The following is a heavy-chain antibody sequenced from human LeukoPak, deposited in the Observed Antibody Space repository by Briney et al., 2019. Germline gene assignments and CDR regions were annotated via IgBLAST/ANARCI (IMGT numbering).Heavy chain of an antibody. Sequence: GRTLRLSCAASGVTFTSYWMSWVREAPGEGLEWVANIKQDGSAKYYVDSVKGRFTTSRDNAKNSLYLHINSLRVEDTAVYYCARGDYYDSSGYYVDAFDIWGQGTMVTVSS. V-gene: IGHV3-7*05. CDR1: GVTFTSYW. J-gene: IGHJ3*02. CDR3: ARGDYYDSSGYYVDAFDI. CDR2: IKQDGSAK. D-gene: IGHD3-22*01.